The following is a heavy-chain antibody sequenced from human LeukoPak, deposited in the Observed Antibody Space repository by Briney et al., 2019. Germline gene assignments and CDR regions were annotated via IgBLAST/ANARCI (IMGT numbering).Heavy chain of an antibody. D-gene: IGHD2-15*01. Sequence: ASVKVSCKASGGTFSSYAISWVRQAPGQGLEWMGGTIPPFGTANYAQKFQGRVTITADESTTTVYMEMTKDTAMYYCARDPGSAVGIVVVQHATDAFDIWGQGTMVTVSS. CDR1: GGTFSSYA. J-gene: IGHJ3*02. CDR3: ARDPGSAVGIVVVQHATDAFDI. V-gene: IGHV1-69*01. CDR2: TIPPFGTA.